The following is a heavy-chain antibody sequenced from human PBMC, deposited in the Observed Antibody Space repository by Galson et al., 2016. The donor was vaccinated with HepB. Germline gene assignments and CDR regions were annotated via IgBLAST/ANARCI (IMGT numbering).Heavy chain of an antibody. J-gene: IGHJ2*01. CDR2: IYYSGST. Sequence: SETLSLTCTVSGGSISSYYWSWIRQPPGKGLEWIGFIYYSGSTNYNPSLKSRVTIPVDTSKNQFSLKLSSVTAADTAVYYCARVPPDTASGFFDLWGRGTLVTVSS. V-gene: IGHV4-59*01. CDR1: GGSISSYY. CDR3: ARVPPDTASGFFDL. D-gene: IGHD5-18*01.